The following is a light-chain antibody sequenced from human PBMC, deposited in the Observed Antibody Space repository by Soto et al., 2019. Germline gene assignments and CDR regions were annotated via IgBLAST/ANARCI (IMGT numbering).Light chain of an antibody. V-gene: IGKV3-20*01. J-gene: IGKJ2*01. CDR2: ATS. Sequence: EIVLTQSPGTLSLSPGERVTLSCRASQSVSSSQLVWYQQKPGQAPRLLIYATSNRATGIPDRFSGRGSGTDSTLTLSRLEPEDLAVYYCQQYGTSPVFGQGTKLEIK. CDR3: QQYGTSPV. CDR1: QSVSSSQ.